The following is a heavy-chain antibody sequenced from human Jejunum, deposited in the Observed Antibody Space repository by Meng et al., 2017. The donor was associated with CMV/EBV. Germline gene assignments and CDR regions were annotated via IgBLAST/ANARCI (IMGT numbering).Heavy chain of an antibody. CDR1: GVSYSSDV. CDR3: AINPWGFPVDV. Sequence: KASGVSYSSDVISWVRQAPGQGLAWMGGIIPIADTAKYAQEFQGRVTITADKFTSTAYMELSSLRSEDTAVYYCAINPWGFPVDVWGQGTMVTVSS. V-gene: IGHV1-69*06. D-gene: IGHD7-27*01. CDR2: IIPIADTA. J-gene: IGHJ3*01.